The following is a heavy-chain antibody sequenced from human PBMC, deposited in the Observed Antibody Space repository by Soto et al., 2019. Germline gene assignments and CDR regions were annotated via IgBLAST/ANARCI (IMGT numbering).Heavy chain of an antibody. CDR1: GGSISSYY. CDR3: ARAAIAVDRDRFDP. Sequence: SETLSLTCTVSGGSISSYYWSWIRQPAGKGLEWIGRIYTSGSTNYNPSLKSRVTMSVDTSKNQFSLKLSSVAAADTAVYYCARAAIAVDRDRFDPWGQGTLVTAPQ. D-gene: IGHD6-19*01. CDR2: IYTSGST. J-gene: IGHJ5*02. V-gene: IGHV4-4*07.